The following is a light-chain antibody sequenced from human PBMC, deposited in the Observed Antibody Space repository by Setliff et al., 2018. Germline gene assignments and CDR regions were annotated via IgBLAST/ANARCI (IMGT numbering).Light chain of an antibody. J-gene: IGLJ1*01. CDR2: EVT. CDR3: GSYAGYNNFYV. V-gene: IGLV2-8*01. Sequence: QSVLAQPPSASGSPGQSVTISCTGTSSDVGGYNRVSWYQQYPGKPPKVMIYEVTKRPSGVPDRFSGSKSGNTASLTVSGLQAEDEGDYYCGSYAGYNNFYVFGTGTKSPS. CDR1: SSDVGGYNR.